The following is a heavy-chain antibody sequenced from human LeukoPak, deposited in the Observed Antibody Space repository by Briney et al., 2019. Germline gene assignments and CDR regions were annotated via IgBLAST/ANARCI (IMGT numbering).Heavy chain of an antibody. J-gene: IGHJ3*02. CDR2: IDSSSSYI. CDR1: GFTFSSYS. Sequence: KPGGSLRLSCAASGFTFSSYSINWVRRAPGKGLEWVSSIDSSSSYIYYADSVKGRFTISRDNAKNSLFLQMNSLRVEDTAVYYCARPGITGTMGYGAFDIWGQGTRVTVSS. V-gene: IGHV3-21*01. CDR3: ARPGITGTMGYGAFDI. D-gene: IGHD1-7*01.